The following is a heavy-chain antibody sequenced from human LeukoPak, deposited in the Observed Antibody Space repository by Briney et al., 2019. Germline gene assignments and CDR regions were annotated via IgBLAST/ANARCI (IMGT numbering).Heavy chain of an antibody. Sequence: ASETLSLTCAVSGGSISSSNWWSWVRQPPGKGLEWIGEIYHSGSTNYNPSLKSRVTISVDKSKNQFSLKLSSVTAADTAVYYCARAKDYSNWFDPWGQGTLVTVSS. V-gene: IGHV4-4*02. J-gene: IGHJ5*02. CDR1: GGSISSSNW. D-gene: IGHD4-11*01. CDR3: ARAKDYSNWFDP. CDR2: IYHSGST.